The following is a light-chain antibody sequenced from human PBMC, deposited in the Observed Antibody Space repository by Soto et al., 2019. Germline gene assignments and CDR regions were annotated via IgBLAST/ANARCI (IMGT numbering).Light chain of an antibody. V-gene: IGLV2-14*03. CDR3: SSYSTSNTLVL. CDR1: NSDIGGYDS. Sequence: QSALTQPASVSGSPGQTIIITCTGSNSDIGGYDSVSWYQQHPGRAPKLILFDVSHRPSKVPVRFSGSKSGNTASLTISGLQNEDEADYYCSSYSTSNTLVLFGGGTKVTVL. CDR2: DVS. J-gene: IGLJ3*02.